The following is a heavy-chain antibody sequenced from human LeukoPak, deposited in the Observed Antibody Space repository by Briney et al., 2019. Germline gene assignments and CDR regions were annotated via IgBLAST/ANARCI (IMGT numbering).Heavy chain of an antibody. V-gene: IGHV3-7*01. CDR3: ARDYDFWSGYYDY. CDR1: GFTFSSYW. D-gene: IGHD3-3*01. Sequence: PGGALRLSCGASGFTFSSYWMSWVRQAPGKGLEWVANIKQDGSEKYYVDSVKGRFTISRDNAKNSLYLQMNSLRAEDTAVYYCARDYDFWSGYYDYWGQGTLVTVSS. J-gene: IGHJ4*02. CDR2: IKQDGSEK.